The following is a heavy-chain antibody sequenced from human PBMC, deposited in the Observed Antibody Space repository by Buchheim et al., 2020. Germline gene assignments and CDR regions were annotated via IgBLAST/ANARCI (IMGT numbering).Heavy chain of an antibody. CDR2: IKQDGSEK. Sequence: EVQLMESGGGLVQPGGSLRLSCAASGFTFISYWMNWVRQAPGKGLEWVADIKQDGSEKNYVDSVKGRFTISRDNAKNSLYLQMNSLRAEDTAVYYCARVRYNSGSDYWGQGTL. D-gene: IGHD6-19*01. V-gene: IGHV3-7*01. CDR1: GFTFISYW. CDR3: ARVRYNSGSDY. J-gene: IGHJ4*02.